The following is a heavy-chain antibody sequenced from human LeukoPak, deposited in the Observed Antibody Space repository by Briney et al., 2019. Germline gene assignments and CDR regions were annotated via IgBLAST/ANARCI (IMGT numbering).Heavy chain of an antibody. V-gene: IGHV3-23*01. CDR3: AKDRSLNRMGATPFDY. J-gene: IGHJ4*02. Sequence: PGGSLRLSCAASGFTFSSYAMSWVRQAPGKGLEWVSAISGSGGSTYYADSVKGRFTISRDNSKNTLYLQMNSLRAEDTAVYYCAKDRSLNRMGATPFDYWGQGTLVTVSS. CDR1: GFTFSSYA. CDR2: ISGSGGST. D-gene: IGHD1-26*01.